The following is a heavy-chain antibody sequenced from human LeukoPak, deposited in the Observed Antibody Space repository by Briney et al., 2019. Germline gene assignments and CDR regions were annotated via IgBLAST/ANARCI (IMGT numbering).Heavy chain of an antibody. CDR2: IYSGGST. CDR3: ARTTGYSSSWPFDY. V-gene: IGHV3-53*01. CDR1: GFTVSSNY. J-gene: IGHJ4*02. D-gene: IGHD6-13*01. Sequence: PGGSLRLSCAASGFTVSSNYMSWVRQAPGKGLEWVSVIYSGGSTYYADSVKGRFTISRDNSKNTLYLQMNSLRAEDTAVYYCARTTGYSSSWPFDYWGQGTLVTVSS.